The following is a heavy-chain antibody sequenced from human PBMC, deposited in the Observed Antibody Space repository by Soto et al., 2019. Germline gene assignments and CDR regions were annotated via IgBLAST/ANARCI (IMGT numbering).Heavy chain of an antibody. CDR3: ARVVRYFDTPYGMDV. J-gene: IGHJ6*02. CDR2: ISSSGSTI. Sequence: SGAAAEIIYLDDYLSLINQAPGKGLEWVSYISSSGSTIHYADSVKGRFTIARDNSKNTLFLQMNSLRAEDTAEYYCARVVRYFDTPYGMDVWGQGTTVTVSS. CDR1: EIIYLDDY. D-gene: IGHD3-9*01. V-gene: IGHV3-11*01.